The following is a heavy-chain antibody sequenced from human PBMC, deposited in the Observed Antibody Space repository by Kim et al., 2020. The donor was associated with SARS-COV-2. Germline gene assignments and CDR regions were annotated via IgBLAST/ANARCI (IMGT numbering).Heavy chain of an antibody. D-gene: IGHD2-2*02. J-gene: IGHJ4*02. CDR3: VKGTPSIYGNFDY. V-gene: IGHV3-23*01. CDR2: ITGSSENT. Sequence: GGSLRLSWAASGFTFSTYAMTWVRQAPGKGLEWVSVITGSSENTYYADSVKGRFAISRDNSKNTLYLQMNSLRAEDTAVYYCVKGTPSIYGNFDYWGQGTLVTASS. CDR1: GFTFSTYA.